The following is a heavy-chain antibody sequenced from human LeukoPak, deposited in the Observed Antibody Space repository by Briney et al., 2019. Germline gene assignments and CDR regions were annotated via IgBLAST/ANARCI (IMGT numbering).Heavy chain of an antibody. CDR2: MSSGGSYI. Sequence: PGGSLRLSCAASGLTFSSYAMTWVRQAPGKGLEWVSSMSSGGSYIYYADSVRGRFTISRDNAKDSLFLLMNSLRVEDTAVYYCARGRPTGSSRRFVVQWGQGTLVTVSS. J-gene: IGHJ4*02. CDR1: GLTFSSYA. V-gene: IGHV3-21*06. CDR3: ARGRPTGSSRRFVVQ. D-gene: IGHD2-15*01.